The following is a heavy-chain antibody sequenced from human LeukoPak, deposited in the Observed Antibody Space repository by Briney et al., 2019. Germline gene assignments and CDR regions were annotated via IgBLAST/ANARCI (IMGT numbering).Heavy chain of an antibody. D-gene: IGHD6-6*01. CDR1: GFTFSSYA. Sequence: PGGSLRLSCAASGFTFSSYAMSWDRQAPGKGLEWVSAISGSGGSTYYADSVKGRFTISRDNSKNTLYLQMNSLRAEDTAVYYCAKLTSSGSSSGSFDYWGQGTLVTVSS. J-gene: IGHJ4*02. V-gene: IGHV3-23*01. CDR2: ISGSGGST. CDR3: AKLTSSGSSSGSFDY.